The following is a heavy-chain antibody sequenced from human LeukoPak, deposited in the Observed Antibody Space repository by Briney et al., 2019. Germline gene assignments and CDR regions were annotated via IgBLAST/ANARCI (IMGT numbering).Heavy chain of an antibody. Sequence: GGSLRLSCAASGFTFSSYGMSWVRQAPGKGLEWVSAISGGGGSTYYADSVKGRFTISRDNSKNTLYLQMNSLRVEDTAIYNCAKDQQSISYSPWGQGTLVTGSS. CDR1: GFTFSSYG. CDR3: AKDQQSISYSP. CDR2: ISGGGGST. D-gene: IGHD4-11*01. V-gene: IGHV3-23*01. J-gene: IGHJ5*02.